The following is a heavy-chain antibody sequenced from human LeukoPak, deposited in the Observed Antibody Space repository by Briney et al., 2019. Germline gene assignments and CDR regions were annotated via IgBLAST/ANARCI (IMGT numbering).Heavy chain of an antibody. D-gene: IGHD5-18*01. CDR1: GFTFSSYA. CDR2: VSYDGSNK. V-gene: IGHV3-30*04. Sequence: GGSLRLSCAASGFTFSSYAMHWVRQAPGKGLEWVVVVSYDGSNKKYADSVKGRFTISRDNSKSMLYLQMNSLRAEDTAVYYCARARSSYGYGDAFDIWGQGTMVTVSS. J-gene: IGHJ3*02. CDR3: ARARSSYGYGDAFDI.